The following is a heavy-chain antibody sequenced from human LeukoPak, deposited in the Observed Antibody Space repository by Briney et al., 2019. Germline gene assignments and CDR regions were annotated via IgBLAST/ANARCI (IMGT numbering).Heavy chain of an antibody. CDR2: INWSGGST. V-gene: IGHV3-20*04. CDR1: GVPLDEHG. J-gene: IGHJ4*02. CDR3: ARAPITSPFYFDY. D-gene: IGHD2-2*01. Sequence: RGSLRLSCTAAGVPLDEHGMSWVRRVPGKGLEWVCGINWSGGSTGSADPLMGPFTISRDNAKISLYLLMDSLRAEDTALYYCARAPITSPFYFDYWGQGTLVTVSS.